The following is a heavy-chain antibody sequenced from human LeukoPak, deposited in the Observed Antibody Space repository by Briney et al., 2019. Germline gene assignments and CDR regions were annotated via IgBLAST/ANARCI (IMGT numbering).Heavy chain of an antibody. CDR3: ARADDFWSGYPDY. CDR2: INPNSGGT. J-gene: IGHJ4*02. CDR1: GYTFTGYY. D-gene: IGHD3-3*01. Sequence: ASVKVSCKASGYTFTGYYMHWVRQAPGQGLEWMGRINPNSGGTNYAQKFQGRVTMTRDTSISTAYMELSSLRSEDTAVYYCARADDFWSGYPDYWGQGTLVTVSS. V-gene: IGHV1-2*06.